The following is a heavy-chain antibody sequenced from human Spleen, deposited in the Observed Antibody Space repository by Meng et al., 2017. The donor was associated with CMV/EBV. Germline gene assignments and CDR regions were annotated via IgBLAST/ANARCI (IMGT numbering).Heavy chain of an antibody. V-gene: IGHV3-30*03. J-gene: IGHJ4*02. CDR3: TQGSSGWEGDHFDF. D-gene: IGHD6-19*01. CDR2: ISSDGSKT. CDR1: GFIFNNFA. Sequence: GGSLRLSCAASGFIFNNFAMHWVRQAPGKGLDWVAIISSDGSKTFYAASVKGRFTISRDNSKNMLYLRMNNLKAEDTGTYYCTQGSSGWEGDHFDFWGQGTLVTVSS.